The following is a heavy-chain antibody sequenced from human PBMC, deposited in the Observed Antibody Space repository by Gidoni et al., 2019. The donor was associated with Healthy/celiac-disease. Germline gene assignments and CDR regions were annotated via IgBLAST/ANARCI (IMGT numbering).Heavy chain of an antibody. D-gene: IGHD5-12*01. CDR3: NRGVIVATPNAFDI. CDR1: GFTFGDYA. V-gene: IGHV3-49*03. J-gene: IGHJ3*02. Sequence: EVQLVESGGGLVQPGRSLRLSCTASGFTFGDYAMSWFRQAPGKGLEWVGFIRSKAYGGTTEYAASVKGRFTISRDDYKSIAYLQMNSPKTEDTAVYYCNRGVIVATPNAFDIWGQGTMVTVSS. CDR2: IRSKAYGGTT.